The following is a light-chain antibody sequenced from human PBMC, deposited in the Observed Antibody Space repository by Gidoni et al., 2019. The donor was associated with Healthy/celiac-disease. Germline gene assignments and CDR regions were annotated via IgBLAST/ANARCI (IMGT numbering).Light chain of an antibody. CDR1: SSNIGKNY. V-gene: IGLV1-51*01. CDR2: DNN. J-gene: IGLJ2*01. Sequence: QSVLTQPPSVSAAPGQKGTISCSGSSSNIGKNYVSWYQQLPGTAPKLLIYDNNKRPSGIPDRFSGSKSGTSATLGITGLQSGDEADYYCGTWDSSLSAGVFGGGTKLTVL. CDR3: GTWDSSLSAGV.